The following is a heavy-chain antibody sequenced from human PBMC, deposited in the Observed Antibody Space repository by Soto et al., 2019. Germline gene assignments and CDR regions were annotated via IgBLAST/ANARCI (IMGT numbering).Heavy chain of an antibody. V-gene: IGHV3-64*01. J-gene: IGHJ6*03. Sequence: EVQLAESGGGLAQPGGSLRLSCAASGFTLRGYAMEWVRQAPGKVLEYVSGISSNGVGTYYANSVQGRFTISRDNSKNTGYLQMGSLRPEDMAVYYCARRARPDYYCMDVVGEGTTVTV. CDR1: GFTLRGYA. D-gene: IGHD6-6*01. CDR2: ISSNGVGT. CDR3: ARRARPDYYCMDV.